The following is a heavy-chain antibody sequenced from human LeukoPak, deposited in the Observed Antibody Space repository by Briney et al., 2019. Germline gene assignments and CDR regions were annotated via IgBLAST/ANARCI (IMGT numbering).Heavy chain of an antibody. Sequence: PSETLSLTCAVYGGSLSGYYWSWIRQPPGKGLEWIGEINHSGSTNYNPSLKSRVTISVDTSKNQFSLKLSSVTAADTAVYYCARGTAARRWGCWFDPWGQGTLVTVSS. CDR2: INHSGST. CDR3: ARGTAARRWGCWFDP. J-gene: IGHJ5*02. CDR1: GGSLSGYY. D-gene: IGHD6-6*01. V-gene: IGHV4-34*01.